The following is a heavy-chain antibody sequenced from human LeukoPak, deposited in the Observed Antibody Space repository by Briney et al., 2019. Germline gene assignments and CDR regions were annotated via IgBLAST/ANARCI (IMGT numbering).Heavy chain of an antibody. V-gene: IGHV4-4*07. Sequence: PSGTLSLTCTVSGGSISSYHWSWIRQPAGKGLEWIGRIYTSGSTNYNPSLKSRVTMSVDTSKNQFSLKLSSVTAADTAVYYCARGRVHDYGDYFFDYWGQGTLVTVSS. CDR1: GGSISSYH. CDR2: IYTSGST. D-gene: IGHD4-17*01. J-gene: IGHJ4*02. CDR3: ARGRVHDYGDYFFDY.